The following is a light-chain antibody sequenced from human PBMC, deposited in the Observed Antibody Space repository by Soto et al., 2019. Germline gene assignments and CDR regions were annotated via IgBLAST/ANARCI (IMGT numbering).Light chain of an antibody. Sequence: QSALTQPPSASGSPGQSVTISCTGTSSDVGGYNFVSWYQQHPGKAPKLMLYEVSERPSGVPDRFSGSKSGNTASLTVSGLQAEDEAEYYCSSYAGSNIVVFGGGTTLTVL. CDR3: SSYAGSNIVV. CDR1: SSDVGGYNF. CDR2: EVS. V-gene: IGLV2-8*01. J-gene: IGLJ2*01.